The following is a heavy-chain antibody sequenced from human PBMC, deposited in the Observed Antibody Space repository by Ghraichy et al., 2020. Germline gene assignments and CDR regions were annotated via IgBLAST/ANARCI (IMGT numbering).Heavy chain of an antibody. CDR3: ARRLQILSAFHSRDYYYYMDV. J-gene: IGHJ6*03. V-gene: IGHV4-39*01. CDR2: ISSGGST. D-gene: IGHD3-9*01. CDR1: GGPFSSVSYY. Sequence: SETLSLTCTVSGGPFSSVSYYWGWIRQPPGKGLEWIGTISSGGSTFYNPSLKSRLTISVYTSKKQFSLKLNSVTAADTAVHFCARRLQILSAFHSRDYYYYMDVWGKGTTVIVSS.